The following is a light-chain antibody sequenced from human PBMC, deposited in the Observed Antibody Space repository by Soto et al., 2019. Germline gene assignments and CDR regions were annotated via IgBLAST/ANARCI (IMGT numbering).Light chain of an antibody. Sequence: EIVLTQSPATRSLSPGERATLSCRASQSVSSYLAWYQQKPGQAPRLLIYEASNRATGIPARFSGSGSGTDFTLTISSLEPEDFAVYYCQQRSNGPSYTFGQGTKLEIK. CDR2: EAS. J-gene: IGKJ2*01. CDR3: QQRSNGPSYT. V-gene: IGKV3-11*01. CDR1: QSVSSY.